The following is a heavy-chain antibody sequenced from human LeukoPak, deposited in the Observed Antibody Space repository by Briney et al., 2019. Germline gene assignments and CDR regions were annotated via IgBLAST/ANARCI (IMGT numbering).Heavy chain of an antibody. CDR1: GFTFSSYW. CDR2: IKQDGSDK. V-gene: IGHV3-7*01. CDR3: ARGLQLHDAFDI. Sequence: PGGSLRLSCAASGFTFSSYWMSWVRQAPGKGLEWVANIKQDGSDKNYVDSVMGRFTISRDNPKNSLYLQINSLRAEDTAVYYCARGLQLHDAFDIWGQGTMVTVSS. D-gene: IGHD5-18*01. J-gene: IGHJ3*02.